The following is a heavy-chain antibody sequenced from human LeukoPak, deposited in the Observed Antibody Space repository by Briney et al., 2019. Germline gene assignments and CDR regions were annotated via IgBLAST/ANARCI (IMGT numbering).Heavy chain of an antibody. J-gene: IGHJ4*02. CDR3: ARDFLYRGYYAPIDY. D-gene: IGHD3-22*01. CDR1: GFTFSSYS. Sequence: GGSLRLSCAASGFTFSSYSMNWVRQAPGKGLEWVSSISSSSSYIYYADSVKGRFTISRDNAKNSLYLQMNSLRAEDTAVYYCARDFLYRGYYAPIDYWGQGTLVTVFS. V-gene: IGHV3-21*01. CDR2: ISSSSSYI.